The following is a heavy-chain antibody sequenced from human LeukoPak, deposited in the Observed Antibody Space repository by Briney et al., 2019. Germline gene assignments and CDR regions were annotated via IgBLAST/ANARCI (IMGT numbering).Heavy chain of an antibody. CDR1: GGSFSGYY. CDR2: INHRGST. J-gene: IGHJ5*02. D-gene: IGHD2-2*01. Sequence: SETLSLTCAVYGGSFSGYYWSWIRQPPGKGPEWIGEINHRGSTNYNPSLKSRVTISVDTSKNQFSLKLSSVTAADTAVYYCASAGMGYCSSTSCYLLLNWFDPWGQGTLVTVSS. CDR3: ASAGMGYCSSTSCYLLLNWFDP. V-gene: IGHV4-34*01.